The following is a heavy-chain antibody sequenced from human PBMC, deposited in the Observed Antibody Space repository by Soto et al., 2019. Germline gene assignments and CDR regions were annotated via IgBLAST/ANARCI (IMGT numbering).Heavy chain of an antibody. V-gene: IGHV4-34*01. CDR3: ARGSLKLPSRSYDFWSGHLSNYYYGMDV. CDR1: GGSFSGYY. Sequence: KTSETLSLTCAVYGGSFSGYYWSWIRQPPGKGLEWIGEINHSGSTNYNPSLKSRVTISVDTSKNQFSLKLSSVTAADTAVYYCARGSLKLPSRSYDFWSGHLSNYYYGMDVWGQGTTVTVSS. J-gene: IGHJ6*02. D-gene: IGHD3-3*01. CDR2: INHSGST.